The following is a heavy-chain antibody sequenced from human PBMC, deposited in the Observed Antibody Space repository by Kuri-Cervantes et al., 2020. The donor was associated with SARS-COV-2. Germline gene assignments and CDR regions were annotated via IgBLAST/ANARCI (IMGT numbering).Heavy chain of an antibody. D-gene: IGHD2-15*01. CDR1: GFTFSGYW. J-gene: IGHJ3*02. Sequence: GESLKISCAASGFTFSGYWMSWVRQAPGKGLEWVANIKQDGSEKYYVDSVKGRFTISRDNAKNSLYLQMNSLRAEDTAVYYCARYWAAFDIWGQGTMVTVSS. V-gene: IGHV3-7*01. CDR2: IKQDGSEK. CDR3: ARYWAAFDI.